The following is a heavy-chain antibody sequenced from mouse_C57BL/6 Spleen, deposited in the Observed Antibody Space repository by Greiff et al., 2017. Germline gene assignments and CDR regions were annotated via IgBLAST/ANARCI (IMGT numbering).Heavy chain of an antibody. CDR2: IDPSDSYT. Sequence: VQLQQPGAELVMPGASVKLSCKASGYTFTSYWMHWVKQRPGQGLEWIGEIDPSDSYTNYNQKFKGKSTLTVDKSSSTAYMQLSSLTSEDSAVYYCARNLEYYSAMDYWGQGTSVTVSS. CDR1: GYTFTSYW. V-gene: IGHV1-69*01. J-gene: IGHJ4*01. CDR3: ARNLEYYSAMDY.